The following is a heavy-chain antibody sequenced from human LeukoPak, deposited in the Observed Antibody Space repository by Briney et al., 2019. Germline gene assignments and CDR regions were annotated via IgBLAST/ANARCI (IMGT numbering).Heavy chain of an antibody. J-gene: IGHJ4*02. CDR2: IYTGGST. V-gene: IGHV3-66*01. Sequence: GGSLRLSCAASGFTVSSNYMSWVRQAPGKGLEWVSVIYTGGSTYYADSVKGRFTISRDNSKNTLYLQMNSLRAEDTAVYYCARVGYTSGWFGNWGQGTLLTVSS. D-gene: IGHD6-19*01. CDR1: GFTVSSNY. CDR3: ARVGYTSGWFGN.